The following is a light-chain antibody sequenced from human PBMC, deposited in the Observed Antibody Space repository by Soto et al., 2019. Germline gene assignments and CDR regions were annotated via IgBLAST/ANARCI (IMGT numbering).Light chain of an antibody. CDR3: RSYTGSSTLV. CDR2: EVS. Sequence: QSALTQPASVSGSPGQSITISCTGTRSDVGGYNYVSWYQQHPGKAPKLMIYEVSNRPSGVSTRFSGSKSGNTASLTISGLQAEDDADYYCRSYTGSSTLVFGTGTKLTVL. J-gene: IGLJ1*01. CDR1: RSDVGGYNY. V-gene: IGLV2-14*01.